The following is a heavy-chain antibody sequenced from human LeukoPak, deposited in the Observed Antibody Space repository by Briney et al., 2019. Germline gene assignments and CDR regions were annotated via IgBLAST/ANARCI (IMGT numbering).Heavy chain of an antibody. J-gene: IGHJ4*02. Sequence: GGSLRLSCAASGFTFDDYAMHWVRQAPGKGLEWVSLISWDGGSTYYADSVKGRFTISRDNSKNSLYLQMNSLRAEDTALYYCAKDIKYDGYNYFDYWGQGTLVTVSS. CDR2: ISWDGGST. CDR3: AKDIKYDGYNYFDY. CDR1: GFTFDDYA. V-gene: IGHV3-43D*03. D-gene: IGHD5-24*01.